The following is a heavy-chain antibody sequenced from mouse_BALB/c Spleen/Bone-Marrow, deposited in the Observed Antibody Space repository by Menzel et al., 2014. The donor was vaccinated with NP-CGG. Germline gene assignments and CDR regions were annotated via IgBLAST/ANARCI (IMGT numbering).Heavy chain of an antibody. Sequence: EVNLVESGGGLVKLGGPLKLSCAASGFTFSSYYMSWVRQNPEKRLELVAAINRNGGSIYYPDTVQGRFTISRDNAKNTLYLQMSSLKSEDTALYYCARQDYGYDGGAMDYWGQGTSVTVSS. CDR1: GFTFSSYY. CDR2: INRNGGSI. J-gene: IGHJ4*01. D-gene: IGHD2-2*01. CDR3: ARQDYGYDGGAMDY. V-gene: IGHV5-6-2*01.